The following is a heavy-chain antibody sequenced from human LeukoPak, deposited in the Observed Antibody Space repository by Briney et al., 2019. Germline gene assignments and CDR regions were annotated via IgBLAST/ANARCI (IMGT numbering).Heavy chain of an antibody. Sequence: PGGSLRLSCAGSGFTFTDAWMSRVRRAPWKGLEGVGRIRSETVGGTTDYAAPVKGRFTISREDSKNTVYLQMNSLKNDDTAVYEYTTDRDLYDIWNGLGGLDYWGQGTLVTVSS. CDR2: IRSETVGGTT. J-gene: IGHJ4*02. CDR3: TTDRDLYDIWNGLGGLDY. CDR1: GFTFTDAW. D-gene: IGHD3-3*01. V-gene: IGHV3-15*01.